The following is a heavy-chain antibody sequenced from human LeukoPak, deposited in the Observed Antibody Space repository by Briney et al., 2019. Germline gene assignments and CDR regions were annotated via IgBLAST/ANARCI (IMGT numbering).Heavy chain of an antibody. CDR3: ARSGYSYGYWYYGMDV. V-gene: IGHV1-69*13. J-gene: IGHJ6*02. Sequence: GASVKVSCKASGGTFSSYAISWVRQAPGQGLEWMGGIIPIFSTANYAQKFQGRVTITADESTSTAYMELSSLRSEDTAVYYCARSGYSYGYWYYGMDVWGQGTTVTVSS. D-gene: IGHD5-18*01. CDR2: IIPIFSTA. CDR1: GGTFSSYA.